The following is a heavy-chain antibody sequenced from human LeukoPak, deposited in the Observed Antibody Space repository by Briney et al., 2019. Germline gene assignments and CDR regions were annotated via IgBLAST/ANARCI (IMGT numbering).Heavy chain of an antibody. V-gene: IGHV4-59*01. CDR2: IYYSGST. CDR1: GGSISSYY. CDR3: ARVFNLYDSGGYLDY. Sequence: PSGTLSLTCTVSGGSISSYYWSWIRQPPGKGLEWIGYIYYSGSTNYNPSLKSRVTISVDTSKNQFSLKLSSVTAADSAVYYCARVFNLYDSGGYLDYWGQGTLVTVSS. J-gene: IGHJ4*02. D-gene: IGHD3-22*01.